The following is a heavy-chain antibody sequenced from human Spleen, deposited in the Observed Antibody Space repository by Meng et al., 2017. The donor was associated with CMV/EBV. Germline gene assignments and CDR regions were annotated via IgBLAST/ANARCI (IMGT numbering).Heavy chain of an antibody. V-gene: IGHV4-34*01. CDR1: SFSDYY. CDR2: INHRGNT. D-gene: IGHD2-2*02. CDR3: ARTSTYCTATSCYTDYFDY. J-gene: IGHJ4*02. Sequence: SFSDYYWSWIRQPPGQGLEWIGEINHRGNTNYNPSLKSRVTMSVDTSKNQFSLKLSSVIAADTAVYYCARTSTYCTATSCYTDYFDYWGQGTLVTVSS.